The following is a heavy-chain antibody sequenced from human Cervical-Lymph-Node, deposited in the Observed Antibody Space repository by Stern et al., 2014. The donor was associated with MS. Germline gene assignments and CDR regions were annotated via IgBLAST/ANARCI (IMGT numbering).Heavy chain of an antibody. CDR2: FYSSTHT. D-gene: IGHD3-16*01. CDR1: GASITGDTR. Sequence: LQLQESGPGLVKPSGTLSLTCTVSGASITGDTRRSWLRPAAGKVLEWIGEFYSSTHTNAVASRGSRPVILDDTSKTQFSLALRSVAAADTAVYFCGRGGGTHSPTYDYWGQGILVSVSS. V-gene: IGHV4-4*02. CDR3: GRGGGTHSPTYDY. J-gene: IGHJ4*02.